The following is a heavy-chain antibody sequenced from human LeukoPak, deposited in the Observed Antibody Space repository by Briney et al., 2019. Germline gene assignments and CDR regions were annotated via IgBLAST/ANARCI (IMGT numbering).Heavy chain of an antibody. CDR3: ARDTVTMVRGVIIDYYYYMDV. CDR1: GGSISSHY. J-gene: IGHJ6*03. Sequence: SETLSLTCTVSGGSISSHYWSWIRQPPGKGLEWIGYIYYSGSTNYNPSLKSRVTISVDTSKNQSSLKLSSVTAADTAVYYCARDTVTMVRGVIIDYYYYMDVWGKGTTVTVSS. CDR2: IYYSGST. D-gene: IGHD3-10*01. V-gene: IGHV4-59*11.